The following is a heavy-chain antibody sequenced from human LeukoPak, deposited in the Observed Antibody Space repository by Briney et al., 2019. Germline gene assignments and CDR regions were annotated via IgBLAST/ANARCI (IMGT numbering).Heavy chain of an antibody. J-gene: IGHJ4*02. CDR2: ISAYNGNT. CDR3: ARESRYCSSTSCSLFDY. V-gene: IGHV1-18*01. D-gene: IGHD2-2*01. Sequence: GVSVKVSCKASGYTFTSYGISWVRQAPGQGLEWMGWISAYNGNTNYAQKLQGRVTMTTDTSTSTAYMELRSLRSDDTAVYYCARESRYCSSTSCSLFDYWGQGTLVTVSS. CDR1: GYTFTSYG.